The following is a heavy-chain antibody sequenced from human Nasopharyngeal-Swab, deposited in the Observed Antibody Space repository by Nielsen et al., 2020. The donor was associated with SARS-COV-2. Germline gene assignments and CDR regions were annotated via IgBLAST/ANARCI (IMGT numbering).Heavy chain of an antibody. CDR2: INHSGST. V-gene: IGHV4-34*01. CDR3: ARQYCSSTSCYAGAYFDY. D-gene: IGHD2-2*01. Sequence: RQAPGKGLEWIGEINHSGSTNYNPSLKSRVTISVDTFKNQFSLKLSSVTAADTAVYYCARQYCSSTSCYAGAYFDYWGQGTLVTVSS. J-gene: IGHJ4*02.